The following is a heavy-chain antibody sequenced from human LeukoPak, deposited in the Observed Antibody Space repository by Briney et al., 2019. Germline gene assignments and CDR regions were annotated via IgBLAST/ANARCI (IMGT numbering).Heavy chain of an antibody. CDR2: INPSGGST. CDR1: GYTFIGYY. Sequence: ASVKVSCKASGYTFIGYYMHWVRQAPGQGLEWMGIINPSGGSTSYAQRFQGRVTMTRDTSTSTVYMELSSLRSEDTAVYYCAREIGPIQLHLWGSAFDYWGQGTLVTVSS. CDR3: AREIGPIQLHLWGSAFDY. D-gene: IGHD5-18*01. V-gene: IGHV1-46*01. J-gene: IGHJ4*02.